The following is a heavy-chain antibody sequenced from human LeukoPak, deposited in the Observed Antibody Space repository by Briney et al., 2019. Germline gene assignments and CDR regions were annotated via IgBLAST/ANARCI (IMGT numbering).Heavy chain of an antibody. CDR1: GFTFSSYA. V-gene: IGHV3-30*04. Sequence: GGSLRLSCAASGFTFSSYAMHWVRQAPGKGLEWVAVISYDGSNKYYADSVKGRFTISRDNAKNSLYLQMNSLRAEDTAVYYCARGAYGSGSYRAFDIWGQGTMVTVSS. J-gene: IGHJ3*02. CDR3: ARGAYGSGSYRAFDI. D-gene: IGHD3-10*01. CDR2: ISYDGSNK.